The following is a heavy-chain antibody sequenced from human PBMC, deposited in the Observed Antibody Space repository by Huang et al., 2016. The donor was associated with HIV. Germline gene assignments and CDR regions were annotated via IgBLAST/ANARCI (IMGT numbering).Heavy chain of an antibody. J-gene: IGHJ3*01. Sequence: QVQLVQSGGEVMQPGASVRVSCKASGYDFGSYGMSWVGQAHGQGRELLGWVGSDSRETGTAQKVQGRVTMTPDTSTTTTYMELRSLRSDDTAMYDCARDPYYSNRWKRNDASFLWGQGTMITVSS. D-gene: IGHD4-4*01. CDR1: GYDFGSYG. CDR3: ARDPYYSNRWKRNDASFL. V-gene: IGHV1-18*01. CDR2: VGSDSRET.